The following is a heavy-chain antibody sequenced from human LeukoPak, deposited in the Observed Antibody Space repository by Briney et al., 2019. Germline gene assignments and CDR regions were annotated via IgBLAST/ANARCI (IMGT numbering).Heavy chain of an antibody. CDR2: TYYRSKWYN. V-gene: IGHV6-1*01. CDR1: GDSVSSNSAA. CDR3: ARDLLRSSRLYYFDY. J-gene: IGHJ4*02. D-gene: IGHD2-21*02. Sequence: SQTLSLTCAISGDSVSSNSAACNWIRQSPSRSLEWLGRTYYRSKWYNEYVVSVKSRITINPDTSKNQFSLQLNSVTPEDTAVYYCARDLLRSSRLYYFDYWGQGTLVTVSS.